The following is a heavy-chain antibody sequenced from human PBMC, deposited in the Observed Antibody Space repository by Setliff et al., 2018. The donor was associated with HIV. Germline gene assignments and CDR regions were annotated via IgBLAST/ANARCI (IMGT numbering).Heavy chain of an antibody. D-gene: IGHD2-2*03. CDR3: ARWIGSSIYYFDS. CDR1: GYIFSVYL. CDR2: INPNSGDT. J-gene: IGHJ4*02. Sequence: ASVKVSCKASGYIFSVYLMHWVRQAPGQGLEWMGWINPNSGDTKYAQEFQGRVTMTRDPSISTVYMELTSLTSDDTAVYYCARWIGSSIYYFDSWGQGTLVTVSS. V-gene: IGHV1-2*02.